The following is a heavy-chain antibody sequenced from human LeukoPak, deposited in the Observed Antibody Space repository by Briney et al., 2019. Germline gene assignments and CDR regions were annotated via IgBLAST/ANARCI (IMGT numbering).Heavy chain of an antibody. D-gene: IGHD4-17*01. CDR2: IYYSGST. CDR3: SRPYGDYDHAFDI. J-gene: IGHJ3*02. CDR1: GGSVSSGSCY. V-gene: IGHV4-61*01. Sequence: PSETLSLTCTVSGGSVSSGSCYWSWIRHPPGRGLEWVGYIYYSGSTNYNPPLQSRVTISVVTSNNQHSLQLSSVTSADTAVYYCSRPYGDYDHAFDIWGQGTMVTVSS.